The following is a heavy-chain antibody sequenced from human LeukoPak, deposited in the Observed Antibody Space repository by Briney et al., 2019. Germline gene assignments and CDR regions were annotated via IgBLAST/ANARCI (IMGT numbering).Heavy chain of an antibody. Sequence: SETLSLTCTVSGGSISSSSYYWGWIRQPPGKGLEWIESRYYSGSTYYNPSLKSRVTVSVDTSKKQFSLTLSSVTAADTAVYYCAAHSYYYDSSGYYRPTFFDYWGQGTLVTVSS. CDR3: AAHSYYYDSSGYYRPTFFDY. CDR1: GGSISSSSYY. V-gene: IGHV4-39*07. J-gene: IGHJ4*02. CDR2: RYYSGST. D-gene: IGHD3-22*01.